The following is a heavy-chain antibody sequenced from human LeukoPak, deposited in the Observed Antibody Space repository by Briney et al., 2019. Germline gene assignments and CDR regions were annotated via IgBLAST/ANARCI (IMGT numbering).Heavy chain of an antibody. D-gene: IGHD3-22*01. J-gene: IGHJ4*02. CDR2: IYYSGST. V-gene: IGHV4-59*01. CDR1: GASISSYY. Sequence: SETLSLTCTVSGASISSYYWSWIRQPPGKGLEWIGYIYYSGSTNYKSSLKSRITISVDTSKNQISLKLSSVTAADTAVYYCARDSNDSSIPCFDYWGQGSLVTVSS. CDR3: ARDSNDSSIPCFDY.